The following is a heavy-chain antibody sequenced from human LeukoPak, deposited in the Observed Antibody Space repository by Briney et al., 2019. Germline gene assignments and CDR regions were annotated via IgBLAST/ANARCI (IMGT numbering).Heavy chain of an antibody. J-gene: IGHJ4*02. V-gene: IGHV4-4*07. D-gene: IGHD3-22*01. CDR2: IYTSGST. CDR1: GGSISSYY. CDR3: ASTTYYYDSSGYSIRNFDY. Sequence: SETPSLTCTVSGGSISSYYWSWIRQPAGKGLEWIGRIYTSGSTYYNPSLKSRVTISVDTSKNQFSLKLSSVTAADTAVYYCASTTYYYDSSGYSIRNFDYWGQGTLVTVSS.